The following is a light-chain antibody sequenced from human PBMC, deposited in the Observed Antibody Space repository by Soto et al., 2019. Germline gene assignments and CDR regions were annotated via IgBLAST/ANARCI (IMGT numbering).Light chain of an antibody. V-gene: IGLV4-69*02. Sequence: QLVLTQSPSASASLGASVKLTCTLSSGHSSYAIAWYQQQPEKGPRYLMKVNSDGSHSKGDGIPDRFSGSSTGAERYLTISSLQSEDEADYYCQTWGTGIWVFGGGTKLT. J-gene: IGLJ3*02. CDR1: SGHSSYA. CDR2: VNSDGSH. CDR3: QTWGTGIWV.